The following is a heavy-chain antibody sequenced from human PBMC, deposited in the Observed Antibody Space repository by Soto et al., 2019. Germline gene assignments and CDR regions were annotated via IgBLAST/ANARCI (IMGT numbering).Heavy chain of an antibody. CDR2: VSPKSGNT. J-gene: IGHJ1*01. CDR3: ARGRTVSSIGPLLV. V-gene: IGHV1-18*01. Sequence: QLQLVQSGAEVKKPGASVKVSCKASGYNFFDYGVSWVRQAPGQGLEWMGWVSPKSGNTAYARKVKGRVTMTTDISTSTAYMELRGLISDDTGVYYCARGRTVSSIGPLLVWGQGTLVSVSS. CDR1: GYNFFDYG. D-gene: IGHD1-1*01.